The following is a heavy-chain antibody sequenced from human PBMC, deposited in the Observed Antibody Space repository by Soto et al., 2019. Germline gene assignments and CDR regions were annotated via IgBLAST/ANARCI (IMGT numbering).Heavy chain of an antibody. J-gene: IGHJ4*02. Sequence: GGSLRLSCAASGFTFSSYAMSWVRQAPGKGLEWVSAISGSGGSTYYADSVKGRFTISRDNSKNTLYLQMNSLRAEDTAVYYCAKGEDYIWGSYRWFDYWGQGTLVTVSS. V-gene: IGHV3-23*01. CDR1: GFTFSSYA. CDR2: ISGSGGST. D-gene: IGHD3-16*02. CDR3: AKGEDYIWGSYRWFDY.